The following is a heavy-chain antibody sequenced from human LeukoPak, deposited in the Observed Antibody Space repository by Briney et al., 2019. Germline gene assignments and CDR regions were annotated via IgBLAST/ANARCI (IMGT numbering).Heavy chain of an antibody. CDR1: GGSISSGSYY. CDR3: ARHCGGDCGYCYYYYMDV. Sequence: PSQTLSLTCTLYGGSISSGSYYWSWIRQPAGKGLEWIGRIYTSGSTNYNPSLKSRVTISVDTSKNQFSLKLSSVTAADTAVYYCARHCGGDCGYCYYYYMDVWGKGTTVTVSS. D-gene: IGHD2-21*02. J-gene: IGHJ6*03. V-gene: IGHV4-61*02. CDR2: IYTSGST.